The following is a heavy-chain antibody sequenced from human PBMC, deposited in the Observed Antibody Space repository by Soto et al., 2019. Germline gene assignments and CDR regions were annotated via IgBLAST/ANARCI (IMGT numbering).Heavy chain of an antibody. CDR2: INWNGGST. CDR1: GFTFDDYG. Sequence: GGSLRLSCAASGFTFDDYGMSWVRQAPGKGLEWVSGINWNGGSTGYADSVKGRFTISRDNAKNSLYLQMNSLRAEDTALYYCGGAYCSSTSCPVVYWGQGTLVTVSS. J-gene: IGHJ4*02. D-gene: IGHD2-2*01. V-gene: IGHV3-20*04. CDR3: GGAYCSSTSCPVVY.